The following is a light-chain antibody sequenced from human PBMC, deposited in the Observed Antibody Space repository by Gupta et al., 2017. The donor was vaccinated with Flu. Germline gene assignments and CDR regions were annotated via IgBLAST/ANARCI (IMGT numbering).Light chain of an antibody. V-gene: IGKV4-1*01. CDR2: WAS. J-gene: IGKJ2*01. CDR1: QSVLYSSNNKNY. CDR3: QQYDSTPYT. Sequence: DIVMTQSPDSLAVSLGERATINCKPSQSVLYSSNNKNYLAWYQQKPGQPPKLLIYWASTRESGVPDRFSGSGSGTDFTLTISSLQAEDVAVYYCQQYDSTPYTFGQGTKLEIK.